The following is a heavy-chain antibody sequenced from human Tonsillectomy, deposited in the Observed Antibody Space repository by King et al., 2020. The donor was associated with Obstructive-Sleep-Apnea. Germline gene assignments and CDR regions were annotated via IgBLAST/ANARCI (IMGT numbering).Heavy chain of an antibody. J-gene: IGHJ4*02. V-gene: IGHV3-30*02. Sequence: VQLVESGGGVVQPGGSLRLSCAASGFTFSSHGMHWVRQAPGKGLEWVTFIRYDGSKEDYADSVKGRFTISRDNSKNTLYLQMHSLRAEDTAMYYCAKDSSRWYDGFSFDYWGQGTLVTVSS. D-gene: IGHD6-13*01. CDR3: AKDSSRWYDGFSFDY. CDR2: IRYDGSKE. CDR1: GFTFSSHG.